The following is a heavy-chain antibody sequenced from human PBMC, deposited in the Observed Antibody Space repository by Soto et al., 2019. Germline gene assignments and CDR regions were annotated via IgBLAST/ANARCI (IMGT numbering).Heavy chain of an antibody. CDR1: GGSISSGGYY. D-gene: IGHD3-22*01. J-gene: IGHJ6*02. V-gene: IGHV4-31*03. Sequence: QVQLQESGPGLVKPSQTLSLTCSVSGGSISSGGYYWSWIRQHPGKGLEWIGYMYYSGSTYYNPSLKSRVTISVDTSKNHVPLKLSSVTAADTAVYYCARGSSCYSSRFLDVWGQGTTVTVSS. CDR3: ARGSSCYSSRFLDV. CDR2: MYYSGST.